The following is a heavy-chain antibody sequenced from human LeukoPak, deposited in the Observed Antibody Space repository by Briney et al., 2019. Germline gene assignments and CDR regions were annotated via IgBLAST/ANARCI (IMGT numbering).Heavy chain of an antibody. CDR2: ISYDGSNK. CDR1: GFTISSYG. D-gene: IGHD3-16*01. V-gene: IGHV3-30*18. Sequence: GSSLRLSCAASGFTISSYGMHWVRQARGKGLEWVAVISYDGSNKYYADSVKGRFTVSRDNSKNTLFLQMNNLRTEDTAVYYCAKDTSVSADYYFDYWGQGTLVTVSS. CDR3: AKDTSVSADYYFDY. J-gene: IGHJ4*02.